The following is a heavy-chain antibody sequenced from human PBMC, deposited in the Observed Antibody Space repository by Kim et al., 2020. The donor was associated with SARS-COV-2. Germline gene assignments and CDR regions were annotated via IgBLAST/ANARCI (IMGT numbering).Heavy chain of an antibody. J-gene: IGHJ2*01. V-gene: IGHV3-30*18. Sequence: GGSLRLSCAASGFTFSSYGMHWVRQAPGKGLEWVAVISYDGSNKYYADSVKGRFTISRDNSKNTLYLQMNSLRAEDTAVYYCAKDPSSSWYWDWYFDLWGRGTLVTVSS. CDR2: ISYDGSNK. CDR1: GFTFSSYG. D-gene: IGHD6-13*01. CDR3: AKDPSSSWYWDWYFDL.